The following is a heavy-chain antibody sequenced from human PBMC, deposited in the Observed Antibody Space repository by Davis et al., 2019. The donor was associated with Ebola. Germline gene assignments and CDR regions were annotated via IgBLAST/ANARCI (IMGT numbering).Heavy chain of an antibody. CDR1: GGSITSNGYY. CDR2: VYYRGRN. J-gene: IGHJ6*02. D-gene: IGHD1-14*01. V-gene: IGHV4-31*03. Sequence: PSETLSLTCTVSGGSITSNGYYWSWIRQRPGEGLEWIGYVYYRGRNYNNPALQSRVTMSIDTSKNQFSLKLTSVTAADTAVYYCAKANPPRNRNLFVTDVWGQGTTVTVSS. CDR3: AKANPPRNRNLFVTDV.